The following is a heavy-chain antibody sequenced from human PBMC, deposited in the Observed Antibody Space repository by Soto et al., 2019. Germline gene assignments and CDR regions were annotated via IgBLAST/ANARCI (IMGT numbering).Heavy chain of an antibody. CDR1: GYTFTSYG. CDR2: ISAYNGNT. V-gene: IGHV1-18*04. D-gene: IGHD6-19*01. CDR3: ARDLRVKYSSGWYWFDP. J-gene: IGHJ5*02. Sequence: ASVKVSCKASGYTFTSYGISWVRQAPGQGLEWMGWISAYNGNTNYAQKLQGRVTMTTDTSTSTAYMELRSLRSDDTAVYYCARDLRVKYSSGWYWFDPWGQGTLVTSPQ.